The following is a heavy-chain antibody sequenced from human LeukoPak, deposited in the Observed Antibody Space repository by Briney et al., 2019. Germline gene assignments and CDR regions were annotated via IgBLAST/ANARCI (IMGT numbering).Heavy chain of an antibody. D-gene: IGHD3-16*01. Sequence: PGGSLRLSCAASGFTFSSYWMHWVRQAPGKGLEWVSGISWNSGSIGYADSVKGRFTISRDNAKNSLYLQMNSLRAEDTALYYCAKPLPFGGQAFDLWGRGTLVTVSS. J-gene: IGHJ2*01. CDR2: ISWNSGSI. CDR1: GFTFSSYW. CDR3: AKPLPFGGQAFDL. V-gene: IGHV3-9*01.